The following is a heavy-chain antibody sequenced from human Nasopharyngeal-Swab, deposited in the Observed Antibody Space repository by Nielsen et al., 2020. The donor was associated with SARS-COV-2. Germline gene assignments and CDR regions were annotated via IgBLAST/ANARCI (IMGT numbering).Heavy chain of an antibody. CDR1: GYTFTELS. CDR2: FESEDGET. V-gene: IGHV1-24*01. Sequence: ASAKVSCKVSGYTFTELSLHWVRQAPGKGLEWVGGFESEDGETIYAQKFQGRATMTEDTSTDTAYMELSSLRSEDTAVYYCATGPVRGVISWFDPWGQGTLVTVSS. D-gene: IGHD3-10*01. J-gene: IGHJ5*02. CDR3: ATGPVRGVISWFDP.